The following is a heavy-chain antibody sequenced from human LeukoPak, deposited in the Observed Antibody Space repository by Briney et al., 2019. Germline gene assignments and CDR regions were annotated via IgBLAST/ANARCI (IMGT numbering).Heavy chain of an antibody. Sequence: GGSLRLSCAASGFTFSTYSMNWVRQAPGKGLEWISFISSTTRPIFYYDASVKVRFNISRDNAKNSLYLQMNSLKVGDTAVYYCARGYSSDAFDIWGQGTMVTVSS. CDR1: GFTFSTYS. D-gene: IGHD6-13*01. CDR3: ARGYSSDAFDI. CDR2: ISSTTRPIF. J-gene: IGHJ3*02. V-gene: IGHV3-48*04.